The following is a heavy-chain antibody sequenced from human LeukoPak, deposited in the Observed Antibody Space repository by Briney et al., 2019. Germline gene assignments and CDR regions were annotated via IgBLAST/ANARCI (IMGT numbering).Heavy chain of an antibody. V-gene: IGHV4-59*01. J-gene: IGHJ4*02. D-gene: IGHD5-12*01. CDR1: GGSISSYY. CDR2: IYYTGST. Sequence: SETLSLTCTVSGGSISSYYWSWIRQPPGKGLEWIGYIYYTGSTNYNPSLKSRVTISVDTSKNQFSLKLSSVTAADTAVYYCARASGYAEVEYWGQGTLVTVSS. CDR3: ARASGYAEVEY.